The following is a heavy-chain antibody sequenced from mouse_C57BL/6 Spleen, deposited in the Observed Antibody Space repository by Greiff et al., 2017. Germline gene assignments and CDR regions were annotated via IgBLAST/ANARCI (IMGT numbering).Heavy chain of an antibody. D-gene: IGHD1-1*01. Sequence: VQLQESGPELVKPGASVKISCKASGYAFSSSWMNWVKQRPGKGLEWIGRIYPGDGDTNYNGKFKGKATLTADKSSSTAYMQLSSLTSEDSAVYFCARLATTVDDYWGKGTTLTVSS. CDR3: ARLATTVDDY. CDR1: GYAFSSSW. CDR2: IYPGDGDT. J-gene: IGHJ2*01. V-gene: IGHV1-82*01.